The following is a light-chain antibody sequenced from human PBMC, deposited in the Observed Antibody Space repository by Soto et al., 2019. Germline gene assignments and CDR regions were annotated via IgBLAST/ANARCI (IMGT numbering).Light chain of an antibody. CDR3: QQRQYWPPIT. V-gene: IGKV3-11*01. Sequence: VVLTQCPDTLSLSPVERAALSCMASLSVSSYLAWYQQKPGQAPRLXXXDASYRATGIPARFIGIGSGTDFTLTISSLEPPDFAVYYCQQRQYWPPITFGQGTRLEIK. J-gene: IGKJ5*01. CDR1: LSVSSY. CDR2: DAS.